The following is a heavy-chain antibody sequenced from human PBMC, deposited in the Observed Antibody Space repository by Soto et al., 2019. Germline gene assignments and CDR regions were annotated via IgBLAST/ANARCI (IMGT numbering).Heavy chain of an antibody. CDR3: AKDNSPRELPPYDYYGMDV. J-gene: IGHJ6*02. CDR2: ISYDGSNK. Sequence: GGSLRLSCAASGFTFSSYGMHWVRQAPGKGLEWVAVISYDGSNKYYADSVKGRLTISRDNSKSTLYLQMNSLRAEDTAVSYCAKDNSPRELPPYDYYGMDVWGQGTTVTVS. V-gene: IGHV3-30*18. D-gene: IGHD1-26*01. CDR1: GFTFSSYG.